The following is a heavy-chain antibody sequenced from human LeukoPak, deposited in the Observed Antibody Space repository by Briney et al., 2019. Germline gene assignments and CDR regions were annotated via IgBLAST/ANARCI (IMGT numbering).Heavy chain of an antibody. CDR1: GGSIRSGGYY. Sequence: SETLSLTCTVSGGSIRSGGYYWSWIRQHPGKGLEWIGYIYYSGSTYYNPSLKSRVTISVDTSKNQFSLKLSSVTAADTAVYYCARVYPGYYYGMDVWGQGTTVTVSS. CDR3: ARVYPGYYYGMDV. V-gene: IGHV4-31*03. J-gene: IGHJ6*02. CDR2: IYYSGST.